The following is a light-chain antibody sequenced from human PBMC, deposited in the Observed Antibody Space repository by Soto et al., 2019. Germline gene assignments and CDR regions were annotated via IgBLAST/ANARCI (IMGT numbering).Light chain of an antibody. CDR1: QSVGNSH. CDR2: GAS. V-gene: IGKV3-20*01. Sequence: EIVLTQSPGTLSVSPGERVTLSCRASQSVGNSHVAWYQQKPGQAPRLLIYGASRRATGIPDRFSGSGSGTDFTLTINRLEPEDFAVYHCQHNGRPLTFGGGTKVEIK. CDR3: QHNGRPLT. J-gene: IGKJ4*01.